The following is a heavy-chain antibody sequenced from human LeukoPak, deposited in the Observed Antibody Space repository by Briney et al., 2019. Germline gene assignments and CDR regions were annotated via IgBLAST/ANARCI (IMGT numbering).Heavy chain of an antibody. Sequence: GGSLRLSCAASGFTFDDDAMHWVRQAPGNGLEWVSGSRWNSGSIGYADSVKGRFTISRDNDKNSMYLQMNSLRAEDTALYYCATDFTLGTMIVSYFDYWGQGTLVTVSS. D-gene: IGHD3-22*01. CDR3: ATDFTLGTMIVSYFDY. CDR1: GFTFDDDA. J-gene: IGHJ4*02. V-gene: IGHV3-9*01. CDR2: SRWNSGSI.